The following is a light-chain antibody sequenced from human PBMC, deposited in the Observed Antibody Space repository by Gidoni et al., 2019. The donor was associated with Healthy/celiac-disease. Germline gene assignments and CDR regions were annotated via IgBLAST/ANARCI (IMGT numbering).Light chain of an antibody. CDR1: QSVRSY. J-gene: IGKJ3*01. CDR3: QQXXXRGXXT. CDR2: DAS. Sequence: IVLTQSPATLSLSPGERATLSCRASQSVRSYLAWYQQKPGQAPRLLIYDASNRATGIPARFSGSGSGXDFTLTISSLXPEDXAVXXXQQXXXRGXXTFXXGTKVEIK. V-gene: IGKV3-11*01.